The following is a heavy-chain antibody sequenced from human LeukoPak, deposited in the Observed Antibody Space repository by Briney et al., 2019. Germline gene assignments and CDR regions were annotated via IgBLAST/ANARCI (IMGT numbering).Heavy chain of an antibody. CDR1: GFTFRSYG. CDR3: ARVSLAAGGDDY. J-gene: IGHJ4*02. Sequence: GGSLRLSCVASGFTFRSYGIHWVRQAPGKGLEWLAFIWYDEITKDYADSVKGRFTTSRDNAKNSLYLQMNSLRAEDTAVYYCARVSLAAGGDDYWGQGTLVTVSS. CDR2: IWYDEITK. D-gene: IGHD6-13*01. V-gene: IGHV3-33*01.